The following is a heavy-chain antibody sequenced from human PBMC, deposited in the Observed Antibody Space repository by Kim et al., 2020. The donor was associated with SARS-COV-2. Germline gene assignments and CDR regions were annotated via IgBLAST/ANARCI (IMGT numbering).Heavy chain of an antibody. V-gene: IGHV4-4*02. CDR3: ARARSWYDYDY. CDR2: T. Sequence: TNYTPSHKSRVTISVDKSKNQFSLTLSSVTAADTALYYCARARSWYDYDYWGQGTLVTVSS. D-gene: IGHD6-13*01. J-gene: IGHJ4*02.